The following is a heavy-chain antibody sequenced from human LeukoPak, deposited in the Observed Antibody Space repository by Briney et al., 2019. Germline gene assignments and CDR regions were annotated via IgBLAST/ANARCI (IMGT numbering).Heavy chain of an antibody. CDR1: GFTFSSHW. Sequence: GGSLRLSCAASGFTFSSHWMSWVRQAPGKGLEWVANIKEDGRVKNYVDSVKGRFTISRDNAKNSVYLQMNSLRAEDTAVYYCASLSGPWGQGTLVTVSS. D-gene: IGHD3-16*01. CDR3: ASLSGP. CDR2: IKEDGRVK. V-gene: IGHV3-7*01. J-gene: IGHJ4*02.